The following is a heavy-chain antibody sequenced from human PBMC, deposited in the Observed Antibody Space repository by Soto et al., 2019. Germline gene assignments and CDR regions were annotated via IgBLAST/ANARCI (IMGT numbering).Heavy chain of an antibody. J-gene: IGHJ6*02. V-gene: IGHV4-4*07. Sequence: SETLSLTCTVSGGSISSYYWSWIRQPAGKGLEWIGRIYTSGSTNYNPSLKSRVTMSVDTSKNQLSLKLSSVTAADTAVYYCARGPYNYDSSGYYYYYYGMGVWGQGTTVT. D-gene: IGHD3-22*01. CDR2: IYTSGST. CDR1: GGSISSYY. CDR3: ARGPYNYDSSGYYYYYYGMGV.